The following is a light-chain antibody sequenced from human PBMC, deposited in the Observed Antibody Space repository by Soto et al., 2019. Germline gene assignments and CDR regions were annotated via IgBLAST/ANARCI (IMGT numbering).Light chain of an antibody. V-gene: IGLV1-51*01. CDR3: ATWDNSLSAYV. CDR2: GNN. CDR1: SSNIGNNY. Sequence: QSALTQSPSVSAAPGQTVTISCSGSSSNIGNNYVSWFQQLPGTAPKLLIYGNNQRPSGIPARFSGSKSGTSATLGITGLQTGDEADYYCATWDNSLSAYVFGTGTQLTVL. J-gene: IGLJ1*01.